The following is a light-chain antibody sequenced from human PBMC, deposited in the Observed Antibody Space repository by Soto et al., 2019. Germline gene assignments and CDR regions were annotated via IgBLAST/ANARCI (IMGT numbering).Light chain of an antibody. CDR1: QSVSNVY. J-gene: IGKJ2*01. Sequence: EIVLTQSPGTLSLSPGERATLSCRASQSVSNVYLAWYQQKPGQAPRLLISDTSNRATGIPDRFSGSGSGTDFTLTISRLEPEDFAVYYCQQSGSSPRTFGQGTKLEIK. CDR2: DTS. CDR3: QQSGSSPRT. V-gene: IGKV3-20*01.